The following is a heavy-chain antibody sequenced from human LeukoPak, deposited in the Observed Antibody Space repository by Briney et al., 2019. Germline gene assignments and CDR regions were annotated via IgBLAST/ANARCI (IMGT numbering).Heavy chain of an antibody. V-gene: IGHV4-4*07. D-gene: IGHD1-7*01. Sequence: TSEALSLTCTVSGGSTSGYYWSWIRQPAGEGLEWIGRIYTSGSTHYNPSLRSRVTMSVDTSKNQFSLKLSSVTAADTAVYYCVRLITGTTTAFDIWGQGTMVTVSS. CDR1: GGSTSGYY. CDR2: IYTSGST. J-gene: IGHJ3*02. CDR3: VRLITGTTTAFDI.